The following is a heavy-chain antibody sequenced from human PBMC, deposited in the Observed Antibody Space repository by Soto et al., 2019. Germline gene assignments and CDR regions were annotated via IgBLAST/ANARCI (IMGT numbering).Heavy chain of an antibody. Sequence: PSETLSLTCAVSGGSISSSNWWSWVRQPPGKGLEWIGEIYHSGSTNYNPYLKSRVTISVDKAKNQFSLKLSSVTAADTAVYYCARLNMTDIVVVPADTGYYYGMDVRGQGTTVTVSS. CDR1: GGSISSSNW. J-gene: IGHJ6*02. CDR2: IYHSGST. V-gene: IGHV4-4*02. D-gene: IGHD2-2*01. CDR3: ARLNMTDIVVVPADTGYYYGMDV.